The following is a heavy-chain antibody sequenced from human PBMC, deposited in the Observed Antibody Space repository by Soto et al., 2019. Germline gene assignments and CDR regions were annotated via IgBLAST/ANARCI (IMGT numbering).Heavy chain of an antibody. J-gene: IGHJ6*02. CDR3: ARDLRSMGFYYGMDV. CDR2: IIPSYTE. Sequence: QVQLVQSGAEVKKPGSSVKVSCKASGGTFSNYAINWVRQAPGQGLAWMGGIIPSYTENYAQKFQVRVTITADESTSTAYLELSSLTSDDTAVYFCARDLRSMGFYYGMDVWVQGTPVTGSS. CDR1: GGTFSNYA. D-gene: IGHD6-13*01. V-gene: IGHV1-69*01.